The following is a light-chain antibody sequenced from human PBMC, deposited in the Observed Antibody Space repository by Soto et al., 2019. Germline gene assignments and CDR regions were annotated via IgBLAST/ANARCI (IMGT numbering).Light chain of an antibody. CDR3: LQYHTYPLT. J-gene: IGKJ4*01. CDR2: GAS. Sequence: DIQMTQSPSSLSVSVGDRVTITCRASRDISNYLAWFQQTPGKAPKSLIFGASNLRSGVASRFSGRGSGTDFTLTISGLQPEDSATYYCLQYHTYPLTFGGGTRIEI. CDR1: RDISNY. V-gene: IGKV1-16*01.